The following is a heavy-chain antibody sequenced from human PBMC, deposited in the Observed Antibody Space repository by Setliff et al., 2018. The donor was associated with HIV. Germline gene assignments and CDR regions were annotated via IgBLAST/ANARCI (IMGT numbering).Heavy chain of an antibody. D-gene: IGHD3-10*01. V-gene: IGHV4-34*01. CDR2: IQHSGRI. J-gene: IGHJ4*02. Sequence: SETLSLTCAVYGGSFSGYYWSWIRQPPGKGLEWIGEIQHSGRINYNPSLRSRVTTSVDTSKNQFSLRLRSVTAADTVVYYCAGGRFHRLHRPYAGSGSLGIQYFDYWGQGTLVTVSS. CDR3: AGGRFHRLHRPYAGSGSLGIQYFDY. CDR1: GGSFSGYY.